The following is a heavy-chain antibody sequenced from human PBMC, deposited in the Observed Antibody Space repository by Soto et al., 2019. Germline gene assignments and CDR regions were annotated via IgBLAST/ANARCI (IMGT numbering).Heavy chain of an antibody. CDR2: INPNSGGT. D-gene: IGHD3-22*01. J-gene: IGHJ3*02. V-gene: IGHV1-2*02. CDR3: ARDFDYDSSGYPHDAFDI. Sequence: ASVKVSCKASGYTFTGYYMHWVRQAPGQGLEWMGWINPNSGGTNYAQKFQGRVTITADESTSTAYMELSSLRSEDTAVYYCARDFDYDSSGYPHDAFDIWGQGTMVTVSS. CDR1: GYTFTGYY.